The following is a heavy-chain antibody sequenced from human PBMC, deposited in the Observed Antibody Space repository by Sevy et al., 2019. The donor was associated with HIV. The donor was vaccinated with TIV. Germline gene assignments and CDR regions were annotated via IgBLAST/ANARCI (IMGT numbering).Heavy chain of an antibody. CDR2: IYYSGST. D-gene: IGHD6-13*01. Sequence: SETLSLTCTVSGGSISSSSYYWGWIRQPPGKGLEWIGSIYYSGSTYYNPSLKSRVTISQDTSKNQFSLRLSSVSAADTAVYYCARHRNKGIATTFYYWGQGTLVTVSS. CDR3: ARHRNKGIATTFYY. J-gene: IGHJ4*02. V-gene: IGHV4-39*01. CDR1: GGSISSSSYY.